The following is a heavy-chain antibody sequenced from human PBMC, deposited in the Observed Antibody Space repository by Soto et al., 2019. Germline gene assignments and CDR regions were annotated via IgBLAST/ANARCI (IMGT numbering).Heavy chain of an antibody. CDR2: ISSSSSTI. J-gene: IGHJ6*02. Sequence: GGSLRLSCAASGFTFSSYSMNWVRQAPGKGLEWVSYISSSSSTIYYADSVKGRFTISRDNAKNSLYLQMNSLRDEDTAVYYCARAVQCDILTGYYSRVCEANTPTDYYYGMDVWGQGTTVTVSS. CDR3: ARAVQCDILTGYYSRVCEANTPTDYYYGMDV. D-gene: IGHD3-9*01. V-gene: IGHV3-48*02. CDR1: GFTFSSYS.